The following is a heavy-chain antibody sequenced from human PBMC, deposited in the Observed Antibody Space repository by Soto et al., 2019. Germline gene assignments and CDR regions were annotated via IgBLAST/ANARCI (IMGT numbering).Heavy chain of an antibody. D-gene: IGHD3-10*01. V-gene: IGHV4-30-4*01. CDR3: ARARRYYGSGSYYYGMDV. CDR2: IYYSGST. CDR1: GGSISSGDYY. J-gene: IGHJ6*02. Sequence: PSETLSLTCTVSGGSISSGDYYWSWIRQPPGKGLEWIGYIYYSGSTYYNPSLKSRVTISVDTSKNQFSLKLSSVTAADTAVYYCARARRYYGSGSYYYGMDVWGQGTTVTVSS.